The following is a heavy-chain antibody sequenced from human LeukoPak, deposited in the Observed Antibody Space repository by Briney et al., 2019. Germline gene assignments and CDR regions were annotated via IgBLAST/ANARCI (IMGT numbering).Heavy chain of an antibody. CDR2: INPNSGDT. Sequence: GASVKVSRKASEYTFSVYHIHWVRLAPGQGLEWMAWINPNSGDTNYAQKFQGRVTMTRATSISTVYMEVNSLKFDDTAVYYCALIPGGSWAFDFWGQGTLGAVSS. J-gene: IGHJ4*02. CDR3: ALIPGGSWAFDF. CDR1: EYTFSVYH. V-gene: IGHV1-2*02. D-gene: IGHD6-13*01.